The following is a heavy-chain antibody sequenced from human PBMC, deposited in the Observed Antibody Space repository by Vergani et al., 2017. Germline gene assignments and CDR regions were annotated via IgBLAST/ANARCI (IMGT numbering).Heavy chain of an antibody. J-gene: IGHJ2*01. V-gene: IGHV4-59*08. CDR3: VRQGSSGWYWGGVYSWYFDL. D-gene: IGHD6-19*01. CDR1: GGSISSYY. CDR2: IYYSGST. Sequence: QVQLQESGPGLVKPSETLSLTCTVSGGSISSYYWSWIRQPPGKGLEWIGYIYYSGSTNYNPSLKSRVTISVDTSKNQFSLKLSSVTAADTAVYYCVRQGSSGWYWGGVYSWYFDLWGRGTLVTVSS.